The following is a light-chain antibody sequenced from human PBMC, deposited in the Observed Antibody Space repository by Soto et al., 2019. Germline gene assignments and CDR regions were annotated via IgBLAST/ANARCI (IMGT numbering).Light chain of an antibody. Sequence: DIQMTQSPSSLSASVGDRVTITCRASQSISTFVNWYQQKGGKAPKLLIHASSTLQSGVPSRFSGTGSGTDFTLTISDLQPEDCATYYCQQTYSNRLRFGGGTKVDIK. CDR2: ASS. CDR3: QQTYSNRLR. V-gene: IGKV1-39*01. J-gene: IGKJ4*02. CDR1: QSISTF.